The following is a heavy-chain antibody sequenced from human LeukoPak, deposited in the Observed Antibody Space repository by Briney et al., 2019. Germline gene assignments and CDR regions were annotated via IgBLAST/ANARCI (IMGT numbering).Heavy chain of an antibody. CDR1: GYSFTSYW. J-gene: IGHJ6*03. CDR3: ARGRGYSSSWYVQGHYYYMDV. V-gene: IGHV5-51*01. D-gene: IGHD6-13*01. Sequence: GESLKISCKGSGYSFTSYWIGWVRQMPGKGLEWMGIIYPGDSDTRYSPSFQGQVTISADKSISTAYLQWSSLKASDTAMYYCARGRGYSSSWYVQGHYYYMDVWGKGTTVTVSS. CDR2: IYPGDSDT.